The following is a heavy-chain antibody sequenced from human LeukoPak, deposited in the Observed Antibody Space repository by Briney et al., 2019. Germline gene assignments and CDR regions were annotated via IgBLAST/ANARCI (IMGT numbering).Heavy chain of an antibody. CDR3: ARLTYYYDSSSWTLDY. V-gene: IGHV7-4-1*02. D-gene: IGHD3-22*01. Sequence: ASVKVSCKASGYTFTNYGMNWVRQAPGQGLEWMGWINTNTGNSTYAQGFTGRFVFSLDTSVSTAYLQISSLEAEDTAVYYCARLTYYYDSSSWTLDYWGQGTLVTVSS. J-gene: IGHJ4*02. CDR2: INTNTGNS. CDR1: GYTFTNYG.